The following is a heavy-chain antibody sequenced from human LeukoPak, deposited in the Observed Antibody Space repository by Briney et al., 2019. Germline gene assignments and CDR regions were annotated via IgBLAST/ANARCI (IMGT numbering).Heavy chain of an antibody. Sequence: SETLSLTCAVYGGSFSGYYWSWIRQPPGKGLEWIGEINHSGSTNYNPSLKSRVTISVDTSKNQFSLKLSSVTAADTAVYYCARGGIYCSSTSRFPEGYYYGMDVWGQGTTVTVSS. V-gene: IGHV4-34*01. J-gene: IGHJ6*02. CDR3: ARGGIYCSSTSRFPEGYYYGMDV. CDR2: INHSGST. CDR1: GGSFSGYY. D-gene: IGHD2-2*01.